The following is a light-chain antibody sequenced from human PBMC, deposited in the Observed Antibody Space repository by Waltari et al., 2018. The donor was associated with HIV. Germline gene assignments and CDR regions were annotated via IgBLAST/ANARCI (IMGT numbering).Light chain of an antibody. CDR2: RVS. CDR3: CAYAGSTTYVS. CDR1: SSDGGGHKL. Sequence: QSALTQPASVSGSPGQSITISCTGTSSDGGGHKLVPWYHQHPGKAPKLRIYRVSKRPSGVSKLFSGSKSGNTASLTISGLQAEDEADYYCCAYAGSTTYVSFGGGTKLTVL. V-gene: IGLV2-23*02. J-gene: IGLJ2*01.